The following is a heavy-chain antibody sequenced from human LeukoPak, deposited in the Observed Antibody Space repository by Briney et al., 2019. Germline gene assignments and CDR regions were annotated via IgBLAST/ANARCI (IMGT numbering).Heavy chain of an antibody. V-gene: IGHV4-38-2*02. Sequence: SETLSLTCTVSGYSISSGYYWGWIRQPPGKGLEWLGSIYHSGSTYYKPSLKSRVTISVDTSKNQFSLKLSSVTAADTAVYYCSRERYVYCGGDCYYFDYWGQGTLITVSS. J-gene: IGHJ4*02. CDR1: GYSISSGYY. CDR3: SRERYVYCGGDCYYFDY. CDR2: IYHSGST. D-gene: IGHD2-21*02.